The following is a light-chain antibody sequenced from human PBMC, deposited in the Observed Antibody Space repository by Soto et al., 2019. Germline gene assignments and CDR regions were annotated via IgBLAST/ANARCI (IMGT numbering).Light chain of an antibody. J-gene: IGKJ1*01. Sequence: EIVLTQSPGILSLSPGERATLSCTASQSVNSNYLAWFQQHPGQPPRLLIFGAATRAADIPDRFSGSGSGTDFTLTISRLEPEDFAVYYCQQYGSSRTFGQGTKVDIK. CDR2: GAA. CDR1: QSVNSNY. CDR3: QQYGSSRT. V-gene: IGKV3-20*01.